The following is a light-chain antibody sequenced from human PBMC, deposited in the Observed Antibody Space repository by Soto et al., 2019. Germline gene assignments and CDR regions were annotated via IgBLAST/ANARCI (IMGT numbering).Light chain of an antibody. CDR2: GAS. V-gene: IGKV3-20*01. CDR3: HQRQSWPRT. J-gene: IGKJ1*01. CDR1: QSVSSSY. Sequence: DTVLTQSPGTLSLSPGERAALSCRASQSVSSSYLAWYQQKPGQAPRLLIYGASNRATGIPDRFSGSGSGTDFTLTISRLGPEDFALYYCHQRQSWPRTFGQGTKVDIK.